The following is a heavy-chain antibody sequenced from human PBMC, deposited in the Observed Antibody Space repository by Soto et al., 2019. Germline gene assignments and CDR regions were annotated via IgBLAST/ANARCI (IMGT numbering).Heavy chain of an antibody. CDR2: IYSGGTT. CDR3: AYETVRYGDAFDI. CDR1: GFIVSTNS. D-gene: IGHD4-17*01. Sequence: GGSLSLSCAASGFIVSTNSMNWVRQAPGKGLEWVAVIYSGGTTYYADSVKGRFTIPRDNSKNTLYFQMNSLRADDTAVYYCAYETVRYGDAFDIWGRGTVVTVSS. V-gene: IGHV3-66*01. J-gene: IGHJ3*02.